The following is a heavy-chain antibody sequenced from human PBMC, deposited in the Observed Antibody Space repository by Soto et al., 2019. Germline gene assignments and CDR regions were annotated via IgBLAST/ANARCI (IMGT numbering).Heavy chain of an antibody. CDR1: GYTFTGYY. J-gene: IGHJ6*03. D-gene: IGHD2-2*01. Sequence: ASVKVSCKASGYTFTGYYMHWVRQAPGQGLEWMGWINPNSGGTNYAQKFQGWVTMTRDTSISTAYMELSRLRSDDTAVYYCASGVVPAAIVTPHYYYYYYMDVWGNGTTVTVSS. V-gene: IGHV1-2*04. CDR3: ASGVVPAAIVTPHYYYYYYMDV. CDR2: INPNSGGT.